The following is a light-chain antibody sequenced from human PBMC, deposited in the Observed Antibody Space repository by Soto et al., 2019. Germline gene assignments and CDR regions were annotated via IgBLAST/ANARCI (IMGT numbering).Light chain of an antibody. CDR2: NND. Sequence: QSVLTQPPSASGTPGQRVTISCSGSSSNIGSNTVNWYQQLPGTAPKLVIYNNDQRPSGVPDRFSGSKSGTSASLAISGLQSEDEADYYCAAWDDSLTVLFGGGTTLTVL. CDR3: AAWDDSLTVL. V-gene: IGLV1-44*01. J-gene: IGLJ3*02. CDR1: SSNIGSNT.